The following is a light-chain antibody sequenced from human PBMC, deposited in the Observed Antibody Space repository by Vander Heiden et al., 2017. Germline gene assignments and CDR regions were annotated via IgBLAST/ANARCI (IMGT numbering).Light chain of an antibody. CDR3: QQYDNLPIT. J-gene: IGKJ5*01. Sequence: DIQLTQSPSSLSAAVGDRVTITCHASQDISNYLNWYQQKPGKDPKLLIYDASNLEIGAPSRFSGSGSGTDFTFTISSLQPEDIETYYCQQYDNLPITFGQGTRLEIK. V-gene: IGKV1-33*01. CDR2: DAS. CDR1: QDISNY.